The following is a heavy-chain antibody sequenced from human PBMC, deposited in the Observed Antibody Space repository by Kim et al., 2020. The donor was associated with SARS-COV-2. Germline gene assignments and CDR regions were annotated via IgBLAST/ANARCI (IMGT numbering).Heavy chain of an antibody. J-gene: IGHJ6*02. D-gene: IGHD1-7*01. CDR1: GGSISSSSYY. V-gene: IGHV4-39*01. CDR3: TITGTPRGYYYGMDV. CDR2: IYYSGST. Sequence: SETLSLTCTVSGGSISSSSYYWGWIRQPPGKGLEWIGSIYYSGSTYYNPSLKSRVTISADTSKNQFSLKLSSVTAADTAVYYCTITGTPRGYYYGMDVWGQGTTVTVSS.